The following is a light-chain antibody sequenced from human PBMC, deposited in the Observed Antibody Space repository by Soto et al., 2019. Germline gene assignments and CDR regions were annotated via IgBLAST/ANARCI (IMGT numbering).Light chain of an antibody. CDR3: QQLNSYLFT. J-gene: IGKJ3*01. V-gene: IGKV1-9*01. CDR2: AAS. Sequence: DIQLTQSPSFLSASVGDRVTITCRARQGISNFLAWYQQKPGKAPKLLIYAASTLQSGVPSRFSGSGSGIAFTLTISSLQPEDFANYYCQQLNSYLFTFGPGTKVDIK. CDR1: QGISNF.